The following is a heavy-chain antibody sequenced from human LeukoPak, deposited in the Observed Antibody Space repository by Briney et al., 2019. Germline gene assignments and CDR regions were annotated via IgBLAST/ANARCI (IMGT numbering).Heavy chain of an antibody. CDR1: GGTFSSYA. CDR2: IIPIFGTA. Sequence: SVKVSCKASGGTFSSYAISWVRQTPGQGLEWMGGIIPIFGTANYAQKFQGRVTITADKSTSTAYMELSSLRSEDTAVYYCASGWNCSGGSCYSGDYWGQGTLVTVSS. V-gene: IGHV1-69*06. D-gene: IGHD2-15*01. CDR3: ASGWNCSGGSCYSGDY. J-gene: IGHJ4*02.